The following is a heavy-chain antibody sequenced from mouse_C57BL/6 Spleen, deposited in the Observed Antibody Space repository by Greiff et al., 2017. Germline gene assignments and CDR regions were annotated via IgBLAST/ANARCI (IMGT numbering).Heavy chain of an antibody. D-gene: IGHD3-3*01. V-gene: IGHV1-59*01. J-gene: IGHJ2*01. CDR3: ARSGGTRYFDY. Sequence: VKLQQPGAELVRPGTSVKLSCKASGYTFTSYWMHWVKQRPGQGLEWIGVIDPSDSYTNYNQKFKGKATLTVDTSSSTAYMQLSSLTSEDSAVYYCARSGGTRYFDYWGQGTTLTVSS. CDR2: IDPSDSYT. CDR1: GYTFTSYW.